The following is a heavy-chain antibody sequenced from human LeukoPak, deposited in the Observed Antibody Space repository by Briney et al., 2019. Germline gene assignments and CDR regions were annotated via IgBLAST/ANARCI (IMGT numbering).Heavy chain of an antibody. D-gene: IGHD3-22*01. V-gene: IGHV3-30*03. J-gene: IGHJ3*02. CDR1: GFTFSSYG. Sequence: TGGSLRLSCAASGFTFSSYGMHWVRLAPGKGLEWVALISYDGNNKFYADSVKGRFAISRDNSKNTLYLQVNSLRADDTAMYCCARGGYYYDNSGGAFDIWGQGTMVTVSS. CDR2: ISYDGNNK. CDR3: ARGGYYYDNSGGAFDI.